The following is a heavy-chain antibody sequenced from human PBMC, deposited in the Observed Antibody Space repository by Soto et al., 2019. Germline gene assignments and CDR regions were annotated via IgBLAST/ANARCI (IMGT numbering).Heavy chain of an antibody. V-gene: IGHV1-18*04. CDR2: ISAYNGNT. CDR3: ARSRRGGSSAAQPKPLGLNWLDN. D-gene: IGHD2-15*01. Sequence: ASVKVSCKASGYTFTSYGISWVRQAPGQGLEWMGWISAYNGNTNYAQKLQGRVTMTTDTSTSTAYMELRSLRSDDTAVYYCARSRRGGSSAAQPKPLGLNWLDNGG. J-gene: IGHJ5*01. CDR1: GYTFTSYG.